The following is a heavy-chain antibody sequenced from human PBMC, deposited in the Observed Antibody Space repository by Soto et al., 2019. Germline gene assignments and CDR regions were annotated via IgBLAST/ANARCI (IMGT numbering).Heavy chain of an antibody. CDR3: ARESPSSQWLPTRYFDY. D-gene: IGHD6-19*01. V-gene: IGHV3-48*02. J-gene: IGHJ4*02. CDR1: GFTFSSYG. CDR2: ISGGGETI. Sequence: VQLVESGGGVAQPGRSLRLSCAASGFTFSSYGMHWVRQAPGKGLEWVSYISGGGETIYYADSVRGRFTISRDNAKNSLFLQMSSLTEEDTAVYYCARESPSSQWLPTRYFDYWGQGTLVTVSA.